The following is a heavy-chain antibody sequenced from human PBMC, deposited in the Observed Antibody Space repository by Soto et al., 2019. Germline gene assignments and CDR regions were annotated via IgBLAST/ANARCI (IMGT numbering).Heavy chain of an antibody. CDR3: ARVYSRGCYHX. D-gene: IGHD6-19*01. CDR1: GFTFSSYI. V-gene: IGHV3-21*01. Sequence: PGGSLRLSCAASGFTFSSYILTWVRQAPGEGLAWVSSISSSSTYIYYAYSVKGRCTISRDNAKNSLYLQMNSLRAEDTAVYYCARVYSRGCYHXWGQVTLVTVS. CDR2: ISSSSTYI. J-gene: IGHJ4*02.